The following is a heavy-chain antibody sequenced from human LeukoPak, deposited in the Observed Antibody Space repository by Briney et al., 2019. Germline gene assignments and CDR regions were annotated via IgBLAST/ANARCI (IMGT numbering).Heavy chain of an antibody. CDR1: GYTFTNFG. CDR2: ISPYNGNT. J-gene: IGHJ4*02. Sequence: ASVKVSCKASGYTFTNFGISWVRQAPGQGLEWMGWISPYNGNTNNAQKVPGRVTMTTDTSTSTVYMELRSLRSDDTAVYYCARLGGWAYRDYLQEAFDYWGQGTLVTVSS. V-gene: IGHV1-18*01. D-gene: IGHD4-17*01. CDR3: ARLGGWAYRDYLQEAFDY.